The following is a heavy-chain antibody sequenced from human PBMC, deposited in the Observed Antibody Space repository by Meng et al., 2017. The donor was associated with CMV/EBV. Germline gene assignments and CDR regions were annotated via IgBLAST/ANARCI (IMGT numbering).Heavy chain of an antibody. Sequence: APVKVSCKASGYTFTEYYMHWVRQAPGQGREWMGWINPNSGGTNDAQKVQGRVTMTRDTSISTAYMELSRLRSDDTAVYYCARPRKQLWVHHYYYGMDVWGQGTTVTVSS. CDR2: INPNSGGT. CDR3: ARPRKQLWVHHYYYGMDV. V-gene: IGHV1-2*02. J-gene: IGHJ6*02. D-gene: IGHD5-18*01. CDR1: GYTFTEYY.